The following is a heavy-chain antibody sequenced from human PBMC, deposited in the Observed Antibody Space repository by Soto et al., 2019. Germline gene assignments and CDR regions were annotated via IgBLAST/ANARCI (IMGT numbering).Heavy chain of an antibody. CDR1: GGTFSTYS. D-gene: IGHD2-21*01. CDR3: TIGSWSGEVFDI. V-gene: IGHV1-69*02. J-gene: IGHJ3*02. CDR2: IIPMLGVR. Sequence: QVQLVQSGAEVKKPGSSVKVSCKDSGGTFSTYSMFWVRQAPGQGPEWMGRIIPMLGVRNHAQRFQDRVTITADKSTATVHMELSSLRSEDTALYYCTIGSWSGEVFDIWGQGTMVTVSS.